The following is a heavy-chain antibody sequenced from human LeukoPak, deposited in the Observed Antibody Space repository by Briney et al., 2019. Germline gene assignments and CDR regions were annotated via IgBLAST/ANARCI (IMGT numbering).Heavy chain of an antibody. CDR3: ARMTVLLWFGEFDN. CDR2: ISAYNGDT. CDR1: GYTFTSYG. D-gene: IGHD3-10*01. V-gene: IGHV1-18*04. Sequence: ASVEVSCKASGYTFTSYGISWVRQAPGQGLEWMGWISAYNGDTNYAQKLQGRVTMTTDTSTSTAYMELRSLRSDDTAVYYCARMTVLLWFGEFDNWGQGTLVTVSS. J-gene: IGHJ4*02.